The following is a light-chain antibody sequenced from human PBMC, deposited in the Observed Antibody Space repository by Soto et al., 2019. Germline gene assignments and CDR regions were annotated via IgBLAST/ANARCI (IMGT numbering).Light chain of an antibody. Sequence: QSVLTQPPSVSAAPGQKVTISCSGSSSNIGNNYVSWYQQLPGTAPKLLIYDNNKRPSGIPDRFSGSKSGTPATLGITGLQTGDEADYYCGTWDSSLSTYVFGTGTKV. CDR1: SSNIGNNY. V-gene: IGLV1-51*01. J-gene: IGLJ1*01. CDR2: DNN. CDR3: GTWDSSLSTYV.